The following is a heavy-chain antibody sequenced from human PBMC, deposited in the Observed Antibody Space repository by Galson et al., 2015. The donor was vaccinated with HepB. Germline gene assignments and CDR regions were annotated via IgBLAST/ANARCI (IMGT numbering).Heavy chain of an antibody. CDR2: IYSGGST. J-gene: IGHJ4*02. V-gene: IGHV3-66*02. CDR1: GFTVSSNY. D-gene: IGHD2-15*01. Sequence: SLRLSCAASGFTVSSNYMSWVRQAPGKGLEWVSVIYSGGSTYYADSVKGRFTISRDNSKNTLYLQMNSLRAEDTAVYYCARGLGEGGVVVVALTNWGQGTLVTVSS. CDR3: ARGLGEGGVVVVALTN.